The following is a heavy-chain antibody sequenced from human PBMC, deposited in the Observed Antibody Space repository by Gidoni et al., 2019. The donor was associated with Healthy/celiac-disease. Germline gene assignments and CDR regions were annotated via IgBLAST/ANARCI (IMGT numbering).Heavy chain of an antibody. D-gene: IGHD4-17*01. V-gene: IGHV3-33*01. CDR3: AREPYGGKGPGWGLYYYYGMDV. CDR2: IWYDGSNK. Sequence: QVQLVESGGGVVQPGRSLRLSCAASGFPFSSYGLHWVRQAPGQGVEWGAVIWYDGSNKYYADSGKGRFTISRDNSKNTLYLQMNSLRAEDTAVYYCAREPYGGKGPGWGLYYYYGMDVWGQGTTVTVSS. CDR1: GFPFSSYG. J-gene: IGHJ6*02.